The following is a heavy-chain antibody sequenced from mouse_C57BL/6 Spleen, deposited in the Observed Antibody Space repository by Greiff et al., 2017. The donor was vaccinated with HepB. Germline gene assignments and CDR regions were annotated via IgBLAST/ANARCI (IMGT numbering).Heavy chain of an antibody. D-gene: IGHD1-1*01. CDR2: IDPSDSYT. CDR3: ASTVDWYFDV. V-gene: IGHV1-50*01. J-gene: IGHJ1*03. CDR1: GYTFTSYW. Sequence: LQQPGAELVKPGASVKLSCKASGYTFTSYWMQWVKQRPGQGLEWIGEIDPSDSYTNYNQKFKGKATLTVDTSSSTAYMQLSSLTSEDSAVYYCASTVDWYFDVWGTGTTVTVSS.